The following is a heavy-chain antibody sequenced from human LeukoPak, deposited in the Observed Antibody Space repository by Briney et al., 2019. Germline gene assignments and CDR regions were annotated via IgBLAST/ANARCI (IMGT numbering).Heavy chain of an antibody. D-gene: IGHD6-13*01. CDR2: IYYSGST. J-gene: IGHJ5*02. V-gene: IGHV4-39*01. CDR3: ARPQLDHYSWSDP. CDR1: GGSISSSSYY. Sequence: SETLSLTCTVSGGSISSSSYYWGWIRQPPGKGLEWIGSIYYSGSTYYNPSLKSRVTISVDTSKNQFSLKLSSVTAADTAVYYCARPQLDHYSWSDPWGQGTLVTVSS.